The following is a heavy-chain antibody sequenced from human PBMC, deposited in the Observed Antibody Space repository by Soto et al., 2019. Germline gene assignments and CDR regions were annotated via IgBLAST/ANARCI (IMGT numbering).Heavy chain of an antibody. V-gene: IGHV4-59*01. J-gene: IGHJ4*02. CDR3: AAVRVAAPSHFDY. Sequence: QVQLQESGPGLVKSSETLSLTCSVSGGSISDYYWSWIWQPPGKGLEWIGYIYYSGSTNYNPSLKSRVTISLDTSKNQFSLKLSSVTAADTAVYYCAAVRVAAPSHFDYWGQGTLVTVSS. CDR2: IYYSGST. CDR1: GGSISDYY. D-gene: IGHD2-8*02.